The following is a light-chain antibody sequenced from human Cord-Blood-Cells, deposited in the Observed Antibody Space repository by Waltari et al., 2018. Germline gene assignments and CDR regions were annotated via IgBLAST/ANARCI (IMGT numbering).Light chain of an antibody. Sequence: EIVLTQSPRTLSLSPGERATLSCRASQSVSSSYLAWYQQKPGQAPRLLIYGASSRVTGIPDRFSGSGSGTDFTLTISRLEPEDFAVYYCQQYGSSRTFGQGTKVEIK. CDR1: QSVSSSY. J-gene: IGKJ1*01. CDR2: GAS. CDR3: QQYGSSRT. V-gene: IGKV3-20*01.